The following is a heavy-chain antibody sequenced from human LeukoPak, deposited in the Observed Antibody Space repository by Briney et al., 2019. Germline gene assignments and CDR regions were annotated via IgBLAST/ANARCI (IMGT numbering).Heavy chain of an antibody. V-gene: IGHV4-34*01. D-gene: IGHD5-12*01. J-gene: IGHJ4*02. CDR3: ARMIEMATIKFYDY. CDR2: INHSGST. CDR1: GGSFSGYY. Sequence: PSETLSLTCAVYGGSFSGYYWSWIRQPPGKGLEWIGEINHSGSTNYNPSLKSRVTISVDTSKNQFSLKLSSVTAADTAVYYCARMIEMATIKFYDYWGQGTLVTVSS.